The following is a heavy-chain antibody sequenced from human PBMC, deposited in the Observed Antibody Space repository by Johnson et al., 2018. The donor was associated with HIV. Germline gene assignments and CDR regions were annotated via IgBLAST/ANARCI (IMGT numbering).Heavy chain of an antibody. CDR1: GFTFSSYG. CDR2: IRYDGSNK. Sequence: QVQLVESGGGVVQPGGSLRLSCAASGFTFSSYGMHWVRQAPGKGLEWVAFIRYDGSNKYYADSVKGRFPVSRDNSKNTLYLQMNSLRAEDTAVYYCAREGAAAGPTDAFDIWGQGTMVTVSS. D-gene: IGHD6-13*01. CDR3: AREGAAAGPTDAFDI. J-gene: IGHJ3*02. V-gene: IGHV3-30*02.